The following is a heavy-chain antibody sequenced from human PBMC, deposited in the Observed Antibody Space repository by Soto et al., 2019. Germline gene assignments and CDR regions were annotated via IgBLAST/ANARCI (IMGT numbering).Heavy chain of an antibody. CDR2: IKQDGSEK. D-gene: IGHD2-2*01. V-gene: IGHV3-7*01. CDR1: GFTISSYW. Sequence: EVQLVESGGGLVQPGGSLRLSCAASGFTISSYWMSWVRQAPGKGLEWVANIKQDGSEKYYVDSVKGRFTISRDNAKNSLYLQMNSLRAEDTAVYYCARDDIVVVPSARGYYYYYMDVCGKGTTVTVSS. CDR3: ARDDIVVVPSARGYYYYYMDV. J-gene: IGHJ6*03.